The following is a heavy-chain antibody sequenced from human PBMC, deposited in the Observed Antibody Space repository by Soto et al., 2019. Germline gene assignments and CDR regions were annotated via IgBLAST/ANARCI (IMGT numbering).Heavy chain of an antibody. V-gene: IGHV4-59*08. Sequence: QVQLQESGPGLVKPSETLSLTCTVSGGSIYSYCWSWIRQPPGKGLEWIAYIFDSGNANYNPSLKSRVTISVDTSKNQFSLKLTSVTAADTAVYYCARHRRTTVAKFYFDNWGQGALVTVSS. CDR3: ARHRRTTVAKFYFDN. CDR1: GGSIYSYC. D-gene: IGHD4-4*01. J-gene: IGHJ4*02. CDR2: IFDSGNA.